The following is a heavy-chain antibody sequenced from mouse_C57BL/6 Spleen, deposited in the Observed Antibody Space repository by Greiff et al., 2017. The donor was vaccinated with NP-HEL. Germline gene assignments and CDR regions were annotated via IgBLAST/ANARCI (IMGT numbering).Heavy chain of an antibody. V-gene: IGHV1-81*01. CDR2: IYPRSGNT. J-gene: IGHJ2*01. D-gene: IGHD1-1*01. CDR1: GYTFTSYG. CDR3: ARWGLITTVVAEASYFDY. Sequence: QVQLKESGAELARPGASVKLSYKASGYTFTSYGISWVKQRTGQGLEWIGEIYPRSGNTYYNEKFKGKATLTADKSSSTAYMELRSLTSEDSAVYFCARWGLITTVVAEASYFDYWGQGTTLTVSS.